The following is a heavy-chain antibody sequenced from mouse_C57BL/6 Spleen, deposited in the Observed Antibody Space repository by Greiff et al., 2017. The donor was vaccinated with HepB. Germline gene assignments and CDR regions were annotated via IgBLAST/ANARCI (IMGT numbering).Heavy chain of an antibody. CDR1: GYTFTSYW. CDR2: IDPSDSYT. CDR3: ARRRITTVVDYYAMDD. J-gene: IGHJ4*01. Sequence: VQLQQPGAELVMPGASVKLSCKASGYTFTSYWMHWVKQRPGQGLEWIGQIDPSDSYTNYNEKFKGQSTLTVDKSSRTAYMQLSSLTSEDSAVVYCARRRITTVVDYYAMDDWGQGTSVTVAS. D-gene: IGHD1-1*01. V-gene: IGHV1-69*01.